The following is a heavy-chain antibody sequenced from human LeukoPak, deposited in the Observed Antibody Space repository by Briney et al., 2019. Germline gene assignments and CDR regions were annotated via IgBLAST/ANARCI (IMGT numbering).Heavy chain of an antibody. CDR2: IYYSGST. D-gene: IGHD3-22*01. V-gene: IGHV4-39*07. CDR1: GGSISSSSYY. Sequence: TSETLSLTCTVSGGSISSSSYYWGWIRQPPGKGLEWIGSIYYSGSTYYNPSLKSRVTISVDTSKNQFSLKLSSVTAADTAVYYCASGGTYYYDSSGYYYGRRDAFDIWGQGTMVTVSS. CDR3: ASGGTYYYDSSGYYYGRRDAFDI. J-gene: IGHJ3*02.